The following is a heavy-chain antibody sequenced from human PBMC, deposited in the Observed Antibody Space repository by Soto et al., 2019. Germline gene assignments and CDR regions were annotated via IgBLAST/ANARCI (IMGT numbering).Heavy chain of an antibody. Sequence: QVQLVESGGGVVQPGRSLRLSCAASGFTFSSYGMHWVRQAPGKGLAWVAIIWYDGNNRYYADSVKGRFTISRDNSKNTLYLQMNSLRAEDTAVYYCARGDSSGYYLIDYWGRGALVTVSS. CDR1: GFTFSSYG. V-gene: IGHV3-33*01. J-gene: IGHJ4*02. D-gene: IGHD3-22*01. CDR2: IWYDGNNR. CDR3: ARGDSSGYYLIDY.